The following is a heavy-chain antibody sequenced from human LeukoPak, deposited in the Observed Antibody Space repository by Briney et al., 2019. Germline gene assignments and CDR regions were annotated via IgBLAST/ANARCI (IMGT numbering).Heavy chain of an antibody. Sequence: GGSLRLSCAASGSTFSSFAIHWVRQVPGKGLEWVTAISYDGSNKYYADSVKGRFTISRDNSKNTVYVQMNSLRLEDTAVYYCAQAVKGYSYGDDAFDIWGQGTKVIVSS. CDR1: GSTFSSFA. CDR3: AQAVKGYSYGDDAFDI. J-gene: IGHJ3*02. D-gene: IGHD5-18*01. V-gene: IGHV3-30*18. CDR2: ISYDGSNK.